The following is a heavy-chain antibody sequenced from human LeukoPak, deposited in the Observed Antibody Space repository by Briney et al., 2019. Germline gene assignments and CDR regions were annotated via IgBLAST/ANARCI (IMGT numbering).Heavy chain of an antibody. V-gene: IGHV3-43*02. CDR1: GFTFDDYA. CDR3: AKDPHSNYGSWSGYLNY. CDR2: ISGDGGST. J-gene: IGHJ4*02. Sequence: GGSLRLSCAASGFTFDDYAMHWVRQAPGKGLEWVSLISGDGGSTYYADSVKGRFTISRDNSKNSLYLQMNSLRTEDTALYYCAKDPHSNYGSWSGYLNYWGQGTLVTVSS. D-gene: IGHD3-3*01.